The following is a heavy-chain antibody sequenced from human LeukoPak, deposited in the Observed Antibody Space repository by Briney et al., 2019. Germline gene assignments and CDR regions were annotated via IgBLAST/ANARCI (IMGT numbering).Heavy chain of an antibody. D-gene: IGHD3-16*02. J-gene: IGHJ3*02. V-gene: IGHV1-69*05. CDR1: GGTFSSYA. CDR3: ARVPLAWDYVWGSYRFDDAFDI. CDR2: IIPIFGTA. Sequence: AASVKVSCKASGGTFSSYAISWVRQAPGQGLEWMGRIIPIFGTANYAQKFQGRVTITTDESTNTAYMELSSLRSEDTAVYYCARVPLAWDYVWGSYRFDDAFDIWGQGTMVTVSS.